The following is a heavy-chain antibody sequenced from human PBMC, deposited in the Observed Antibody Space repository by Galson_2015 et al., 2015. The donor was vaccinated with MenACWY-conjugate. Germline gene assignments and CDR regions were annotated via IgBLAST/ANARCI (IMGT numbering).Heavy chain of an antibody. CDR3: TRQSPLNFDY. J-gene: IGHJ4*02. CDR2: IRSKRNNYAT. Sequence: SLRLSCAASGFSFSDSAMHWVRQASGKGLEWVGRIRSKRNNYATTYAASVQGRFTISRDEPERMAYLHMNSLKTEDTAIYYCTRQSPLNFDYWGQGVLVTVSS. CDR1: GFSFSDSA. V-gene: IGHV3-73*01.